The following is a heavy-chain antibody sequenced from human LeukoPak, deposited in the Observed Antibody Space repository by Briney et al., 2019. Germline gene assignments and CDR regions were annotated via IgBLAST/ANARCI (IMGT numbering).Heavy chain of an antibody. D-gene: IGHD2-8*01. Sequence: SVKVSCKASGGTFSSYAISWVRQAPGQGLEWMGGIIPIFGTANYAQKFQGRVTITADESTSTAYMELSSLRSEDTAVYYCASPMVYDTYYYYHGMDVWGQGTTVTVSS. CDR3: ASPMVYDTYYYYHGMDV. CDR1: GGTFSSYA. V-gene: IGHV1-69*13. CDR2: IIPIFGTA. J-gene: IGHJ6*02.